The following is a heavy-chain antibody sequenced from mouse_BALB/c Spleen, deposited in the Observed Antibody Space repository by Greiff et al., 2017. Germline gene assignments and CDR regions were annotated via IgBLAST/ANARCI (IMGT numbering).Heavy chain of an antibody. CDR1: GFTFSSFG. CDR3: ARSIYYYGSSSGYFDY. Sequence: EVQGVESGGGLVQPGGSRKLSCAASGFTFSSFGMHWVRQAPEKGLEWVAYISSGSSTIYYADTVKGRFTISRDNPKNTLFLQMTSLRSEDTAMYYCARSIYYYGSSSGYFDYWGQGTTLTVSS. J-gene: IGHJ2*01. V-gene: IGHV5-17*02. D-gene: IGHD1-1*01. CDR2: ISSGSSTI.